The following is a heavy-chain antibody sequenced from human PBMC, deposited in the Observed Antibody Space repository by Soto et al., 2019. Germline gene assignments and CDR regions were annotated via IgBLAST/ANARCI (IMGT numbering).Heavy chain of an antibody. J-gene: IGHJ4*02. V-gene: IGHV3-23*01. CDR3: AKVGRATVTSFFDY. CDR2: ISGSGGST. CDR1: GFTFSSYA. Sequence: HPGGSLRLSCAASGFTFSSYAMSWVRQAPGKGLEWVSAISGSGGSTYYADSVKGRFTISRDNSKNTLYLQMNSLRAEDTAVYYCAKVGRATVTSFFDYWGQGTLVTVSS. D-gene: IGHD4-17*01.